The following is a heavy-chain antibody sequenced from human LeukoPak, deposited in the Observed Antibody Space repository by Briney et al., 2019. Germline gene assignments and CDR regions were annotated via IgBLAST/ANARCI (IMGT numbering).Heavy chain of an antibody. CDR2: IKQDGSEK. V-gene: IGHV3-7*01. D-gene: IGHD3-16*01. J-gene: IGHJ3*02. CDR3: ARVQITWSWAFDI. Sequence: GGSLRLSCVASGFIFSSYWMSWVRQAPGKGLEWVANIKQDGSEKYYVDSVKGRFTISRDNAKNSLYLQMNSLRAEDTAVYYCARVQITWSWAFDIWGQGTMVTVSS. CDR1: GFIFSSYW.